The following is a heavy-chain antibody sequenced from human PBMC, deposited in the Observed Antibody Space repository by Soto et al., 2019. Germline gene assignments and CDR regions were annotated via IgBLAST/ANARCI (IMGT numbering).Heavy chain of an antibody. Sequence: ASVKVSCKASGYTVTGYDIHWVRQATGQGLEWMGWMNPNTGYTNYAQKLQGRVTMTTDTSTSTAYMELRSLRSDDTAVYYCARWSGSSAVHYYYYGMDVWGQGTTVTVSS. CDR2: MNPNTGYT. D-gene: IGHD6-6*01. V-gene: IGHV1-18*01. CDR1: GYTVTGYD. J-gene: IGHJ6*02. CDR3: ARWSGSSAVHYYYYGMDV.